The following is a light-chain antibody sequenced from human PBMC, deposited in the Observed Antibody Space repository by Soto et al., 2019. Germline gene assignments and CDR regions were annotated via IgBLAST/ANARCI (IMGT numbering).Light chain of an antibody. CDR3: ASYTSSSTSVM. J-gene: IGLJ6*01. CDR2: EVS. Sequence: QSVLTQPASVSGSPGQSITISCTGTSSDVGGYKYVSWYQQHPDKAPKLIIFEVSNRPSGLSSRCSGSKSGNTASLTTSGLQAEDEADYYCASYTSSSTSVMFGRGTKVTVL. V-gene: IGLV2-14*01. CDR1: SSDVGGYKY.